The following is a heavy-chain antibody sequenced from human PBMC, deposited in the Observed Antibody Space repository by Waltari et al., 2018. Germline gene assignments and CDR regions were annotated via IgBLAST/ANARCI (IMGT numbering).Heavy chain of an antibody. CDR2: IWDVGSNK. V-gene: IGHV3-33*01. Sequence: QVQLVESGGGVVQPGRSLRLSCAASGFTSSSYGMHWVRQAPGKGLEWVAVIWDVGSNKYYADSVKGRFTISRDNSKNTLYLQMNSLRAEDTAVYYCARDAKYCSGGSCYSVLWYFDLWGRGTLVTVSS. CDR1: GFTSSSYG. J-gene: IGHJ2*01. D-gene: IGHD2-15*01. CDR3: ARDAKYCSGGSCYSVLWYFDL.